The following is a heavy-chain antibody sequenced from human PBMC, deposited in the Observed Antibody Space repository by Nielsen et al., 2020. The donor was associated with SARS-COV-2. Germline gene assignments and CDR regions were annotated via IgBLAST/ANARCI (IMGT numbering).Heavy chain of an antibody. Sequence: GESLKISCAASGFTFSGSAMHWVRQASGKGLEWVGRIRSKANSYATAYAASVKGRFTISRDDSKNTAYLQMNSLKTEDTAVYYCTRGNYGGNGRGWFDPWGQGTPVTVSS. CDR3: TRGNYGGNGRGWFDP. CDR2: IRSKANSYAT. J-gene: IGHJ5*02. CDR1: GFTFSGSA. D-gene: IGHD4-23*01. V-gene: IGHV3-73*01.